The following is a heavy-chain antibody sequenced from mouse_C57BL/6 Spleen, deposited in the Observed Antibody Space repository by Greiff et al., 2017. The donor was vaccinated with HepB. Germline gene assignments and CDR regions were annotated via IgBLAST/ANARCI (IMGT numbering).Heavy chain of an antibody. CDR2: ISDGGSYT. CDR3: ARDRYYGSSVFWYFDV. D-gene: IGHD1-1*01. J-gene: IGHJ1*03. Sequence: EVKLVESGGGLVKPGGSLKLSCAASGFTFSSYAMSWVRQTPEKRLEWVATISDGGSYTYYPDNVKDRFTISRDNAKNNLYLQMSHLKSEDTAMYYCARDRYYGSSVFWYFDVWGTGTTVTVSS. CDR1: GFTFSSYA. V-gene: IGHV5-4*01.